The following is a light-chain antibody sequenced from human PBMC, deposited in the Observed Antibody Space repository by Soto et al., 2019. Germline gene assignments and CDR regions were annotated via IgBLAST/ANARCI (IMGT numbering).Light chain of an antibody. CDR3: QRGASFPRT. CDR1: ESISRY. CDR2: DAS. J-gene: IGKJ4*01. V-gene: IGKV1-39*01. Sequence: DIQMTQSPSSLSASVGDRVTFPCWASESISRYFNWYQQKPGRAPKLLIHDASTLQSGVPSRFSGSGSGTDFILTISNLQPEDSATYYCQRGASFPRTFGGGTKVDIK.